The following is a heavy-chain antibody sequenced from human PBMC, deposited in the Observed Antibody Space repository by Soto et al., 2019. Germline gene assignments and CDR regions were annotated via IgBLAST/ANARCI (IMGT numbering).Heavy chain of an antibody. D-gene: IGHD2-15*01. CDR3: ARNPCGGSGGSCYSGGYYYYYSGMDV. Sequence: SETLSLTWTVSGGSISSYYWSWIRQPPGKGLEWIGYIYYSGSTNYNPSLKSRVTISVDTSKNQFSLKLSSVTAADTAVYYCARNPCGGSGGSCYSGGYYYYYSGMDVWGQGTTVTVSS. V-gene: IGHV4-59*01. J-gene: IGHJ6*02. CDR2: IYYSGST. CDR1: GGSISSYY.